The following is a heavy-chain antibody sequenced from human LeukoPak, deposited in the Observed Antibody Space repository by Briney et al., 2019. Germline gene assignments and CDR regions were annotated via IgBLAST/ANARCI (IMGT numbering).Heavy chain of an antibody. CDR1: GYTFTGYY. J-gene: IGHJ4*02. V-gene: IGHV1-2*02. Sequence: RASVKVSCKASGYTFTGYYMHWVRQAPGQGLEWMGWINPNSGGTNYAQKFQGRVTMTRDTSISTAYMELSRLRSDDTAVYYCARDRSIAAAGAIQKFDYWGQGTLVTVSS. CDR3: ARDRSIAAAGAIQKFDY. D-gene: IGHD6-13*01. CDR2: INPNSGGT.